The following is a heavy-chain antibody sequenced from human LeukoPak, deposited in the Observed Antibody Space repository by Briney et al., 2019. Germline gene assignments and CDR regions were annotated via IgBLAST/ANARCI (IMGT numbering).Heavy chain of an antibody. CDR3: ARLQRSLSAFDI. CDR2: INTDGSST. CDR1: EFTFRSYW. Sequence: GGPLSLSCAAPEFTFRSYWMRWVRKALGKGLMWVSRINTDGSSTSYADSVKGRFTISRDNAKNTLYLQMNSLRAEDTSVYYCARLQRSLSAFDIWGQGTMVTVSS. J-gene: IGHJ3*02. D-gene: IGHD5-24*01. V-gene: IGHV3-74*01.